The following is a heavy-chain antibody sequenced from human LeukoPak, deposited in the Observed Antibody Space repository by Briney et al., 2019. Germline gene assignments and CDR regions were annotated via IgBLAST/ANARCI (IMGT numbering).Heavy chain of an antibody. V-gene: IGHV3-53*01. CDR3: ARVGGYSYDLDY. D-gene: IGHD5-18*01. CDR1: GFTVSSNY. CDR2: IYSGGST. Sequence: GGSLRLSCAASGFTVSSNYMSWVRQAPGQGLEWVSVIYSGGSTYYADSVKGRFTISRDISKNTVYLQMNSLRAEDTAVYYCARVGGYSYDLDYWGQGTLVTVSS. J-gene: IGHJ4*02.